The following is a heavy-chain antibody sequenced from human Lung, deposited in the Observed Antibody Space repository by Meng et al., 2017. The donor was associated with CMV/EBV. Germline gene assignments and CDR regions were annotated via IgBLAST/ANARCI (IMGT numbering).Heavy chain of an antibody. V-gene: IGHV1-2*02. J-gene: IGHJ4*02. CDR2: INLNSGGT. CDR3: AGDKGWSGYDV. CDR1: GYTFTDYY. Sequence: QVQLVQSGAEVKKPGASLKLSCKASGYTFTDYYIHWGRQAPGQGLEWMGWINLNSGGTHDSQNFQGRVTMTTNTSISTAYMELSRLTSDDTAVYYCAGDKGWSGYDVWGQGTMVTVSS. D-gene: IGHD3-3*01.